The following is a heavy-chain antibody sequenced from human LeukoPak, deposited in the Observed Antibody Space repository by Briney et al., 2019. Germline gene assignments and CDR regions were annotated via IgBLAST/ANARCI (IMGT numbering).Heavy chain of an antibody. J-gene: IGHJ4*02. CDR2: MYHTGTI. CDR1: GYSLGSGFY. Sequence: PSETLSLTCAVSGYSLGSGFYCGWVRQPPGKGLEWIGNMYHTGTIYNNPSLRSRLTISEDTSKSHFSLTVDSVTAADTAVYYCATGRYSGSVDYWGQGILVTVSS. D-gene: IGHD1-26*01. CDR3: ATGRYSGSVDY. V-gene: IGHV4-38-2*01.